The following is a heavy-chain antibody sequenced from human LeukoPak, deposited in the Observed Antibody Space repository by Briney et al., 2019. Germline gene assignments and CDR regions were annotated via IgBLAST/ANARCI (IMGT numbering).Heavy chain of an antibody. J-gene: IGHJ4*02. CDR2: INPNSGGT. V-gene: IGHV1-2*02. Sequence: SVKVSCKASGYTFTGYYMHWVRQAPGQGLEWMGWINPNSGGTNYAQKFQGRVTMTRDTSISTAYMELSRLRSKGRAGDYGAGGPSFGNGRYGDYGGREP. CDR3: AGGPSFGNGRYGDY. CDR1: GYTFTGYY. D-gene: IGHD3-16*01.